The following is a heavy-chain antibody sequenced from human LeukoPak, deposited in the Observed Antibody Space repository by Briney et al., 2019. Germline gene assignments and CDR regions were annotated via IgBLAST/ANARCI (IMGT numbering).Heavy chain of an antibody. CDR1: EFTFSSYA. D-gene: IGHD4-17*01. J-gene: IGHJ4*02. CDR2: ISYDGSNK. Sequence: PGGSLRLSCTASEFTFSSYAMHWVRQAPGKGLEWVAVISYDGSNKYYADSVKGRFTISRDNSKNTLYLQMNSLRAEDTAVYYCARAWPLMTTVTTYPDYWGQGTLVTVSS. V-gene: IGHV3-30-3*01. CDR3: ARAWPLMTTVTTYPDY.